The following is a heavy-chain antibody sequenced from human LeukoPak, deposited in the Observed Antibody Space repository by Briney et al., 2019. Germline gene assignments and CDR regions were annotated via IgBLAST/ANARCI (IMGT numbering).Heavy chain of an antibody. CDR1: GFTFSSYE. D-gene: IGHD5-12*01. CDR3: ARDSGYGLRADY. V-gene: IGHV3-48*03. J-gene: IGHJ4*02. Sequence: PGGSLRLSCAASGFTFSSYEMNWVRQAPGKGLEWVSHISSSGSTIYYADSVKGRFTISRDNAKNSLYLQMNSLRAEDTAVYYCARDSGYGLRADYWGQGTLVTVSS. CDR2: ISSSGSTI.